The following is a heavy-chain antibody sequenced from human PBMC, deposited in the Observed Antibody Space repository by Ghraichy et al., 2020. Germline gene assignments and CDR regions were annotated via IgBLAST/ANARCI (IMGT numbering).Heavy chain of an antibody. Sequence: GGSLRLSCAASGFTFSSYAMHWVRQAPGKGLEWVAVISYDGSNKYYADSVKGRFTISRDNSKNTLYLQMNSLRAEDPAVYYCARDPEPSSGWYRGYGNWFDPWGQGTLVTVSS. CDR3: ARDPEPSSGWYRGYGNWFDP. V-gene: IGHV3-30-3*01. D-gene: IGHD6-19*01. CDR2: ISYDGSNK. J-gene: IGHJ5*02. CDR1: GFTFSSYA.